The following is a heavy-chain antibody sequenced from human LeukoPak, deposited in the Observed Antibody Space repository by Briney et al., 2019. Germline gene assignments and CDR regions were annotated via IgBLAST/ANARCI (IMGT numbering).Heavy chain of an antibody. D-gene: IGHD3-22*01. CDR1: GGSISSYY. Sequence: SETLSLTCTVSGGSISSYYWSWIRQPPGKGLEWIGYIYYSGSTNYNPSLKSRVTISVDTSKNQFSLKLSSVTAADTAVYYCARLEYYDSSGYYYRAFDIWGQGTMVTVSS. CDR3: ARLEYYDSSGYYYRAFDI. CDR2: IYYSGST. V-gene: IGHV4-59*08. J-gene: IGHJ3*02.